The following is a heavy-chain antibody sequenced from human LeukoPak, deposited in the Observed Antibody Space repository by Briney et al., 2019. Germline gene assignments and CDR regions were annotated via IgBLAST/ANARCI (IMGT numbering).Heavy chain of an antibody. CDR3: ARYKVGRHFPPAFTVTSSTFGMDV. Sequence: SETLSLTCAVSGDSVSSSNSYWSWIRQPPGKGLEWIGHIDYSGGTKYNPSLKSRVTVSVDMSTNQVSLKLSSVTAADAAVYYCARYKVGRHFPPAFTVTSSTFGMDVWGQGTTVTVSS. J-gene: IGHJ6*02. CDR2: IDYSGGT. D-gene: IGHD1-26*01. V-gene: IGHV4-61*01. CDR1: GDSVSSSNSY.